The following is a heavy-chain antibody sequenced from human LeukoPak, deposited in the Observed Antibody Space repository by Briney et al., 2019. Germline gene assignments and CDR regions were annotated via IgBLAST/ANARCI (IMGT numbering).Heavy chain of an antibody. CDR3: ARSLSPYYDVTSAYWVWGY. V-gene: IGHV4-34*01. J-gene: IGHJ4*02. CDR2: INQSGDT. D-gene: IGHD3-16*01. Sequence: SETLSLTCAVSGESFSGYYWSWLRQPPGKGLEWIGEINQSGDTNYNPPFESRVSMSVDASKKQFSLQVKSVTAADGAVYYCARSLSPYYDVTSAYWVWGYWGQGTLVSISS. CDR1: GESFSGYY.